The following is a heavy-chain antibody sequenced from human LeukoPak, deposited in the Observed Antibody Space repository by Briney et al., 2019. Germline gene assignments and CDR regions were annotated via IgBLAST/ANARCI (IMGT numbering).Heavy chain of an antibody. Sequence: PGGSLRLSCAASGFTFSSYEMNWVRQAPGKGLEWVSYISSSGSTIYYADSVKGRLTISRDNAKNSLYLQMNSLRAEDTAVYYCARDPLAYCGGDCYFFFDYWGQGTLVTVSS. J-gene: IGHJ4*02. D-gene: IGHD2-21*02. CDR1: GFTFSSYE. CDR3: ARDPLAYCGGDCYFFFDY. V-gene: IGHV3-48*03. CDR2: ISSSGSTI.